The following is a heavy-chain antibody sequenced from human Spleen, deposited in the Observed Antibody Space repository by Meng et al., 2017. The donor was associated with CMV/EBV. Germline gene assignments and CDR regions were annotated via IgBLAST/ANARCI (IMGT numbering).Heavy chain of an antibody. CDR1: GGSFSGYY. CDR2: INHSGST. Sequence: VQLQEWGAGLLTPSETLSLTCAVYGGSFSGYYWSWIRQPPGKGLEWIGEINHSGSTNYNPSLKSRVTISVDTSKNQFSLKLSSVTAADTAVYDCARGRSGSTPDYWGQGTLVTVSS. V-gene: IGHV4-34*01. CDR3: ARGRSGSTPDY. D-gene: IGHD2-2*01. J-gene: IGHJ4*02.